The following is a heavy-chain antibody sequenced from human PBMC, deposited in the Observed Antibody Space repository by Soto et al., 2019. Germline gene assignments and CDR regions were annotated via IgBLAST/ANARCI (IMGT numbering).Heavy chain of an antibody. CDR3: AHSPFSGSSWGYYYYGMDV. CDR1: GFSLSTSGVG. Sequence: QITLKESGPPLVKPTQTLTLTCTFSGFSLSTSGVGVGWIRQPPGKALEWLALIYWDDDKRYSPSLKSRLTIPKDTSKNQVVLTVTNMDPVDTATYYCAHSPFSGSSWGYYYYGMDVWGQGTTVTVSS. D-gene: IGHD6-13*01. V-gene: IGHV2-5*02. J-gene: IGHJ6*02. CDR2: IYWDDDK.